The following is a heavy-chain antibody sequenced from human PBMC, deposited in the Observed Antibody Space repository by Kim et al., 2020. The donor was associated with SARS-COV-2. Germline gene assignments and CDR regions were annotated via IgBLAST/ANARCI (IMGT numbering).Heavy chain of an antibody. D-gene: IGHD3-10*01. CDR1: GFTFSSYS. CDR2: ISSSSSNT. CDR3: VRGYYGSGSYYSPFDS. J-gene: IGHJ4*02. V-gene: IGHV3-48*02. Sequence: GGSLRLSCAASGFTFSSYSMNWVRQAPGKGLEWVSYISSSSSNTYYAGSVKGRFTNSRDDAKNSMYLQMNRLRDEDTVVYYCVRGYYGSGSYYSPFDSWGQGTLITISS.